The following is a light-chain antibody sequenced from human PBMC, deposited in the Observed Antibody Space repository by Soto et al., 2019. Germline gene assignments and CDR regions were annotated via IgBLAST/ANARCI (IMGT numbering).Light chain of an antibody. CDR2: DSN. Sequence: QSVLTQPPSVSAAPGQTVTISCSGYSSNMGSNFVSWYQQLPGTAPKVLIYDSNKRPSGISDRFSGSKSGTSATLGISGLQTGDEADYYCATWDSSLTAGVFGGGTQLTVL. V-gene: IGLV1-51*01. CDR1: SSNMGSNF. J-gene: IGLJ3*02. CDR3: ATWDSSLTAGV.